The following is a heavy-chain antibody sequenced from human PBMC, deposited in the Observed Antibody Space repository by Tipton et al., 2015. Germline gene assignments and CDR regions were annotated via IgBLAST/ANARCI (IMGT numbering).Heavy chain of an antibody. CDR3: ARDSSSLYTGTYFFAD. Sequence: TLSLTCTVSGGSISSDYWTWIRQPPGRGLEWIGNIFHSGTTNYNPSLRSRVTISIDPSNNQFSLRLTSVTAADTAVYYCARDSSSLYTGTYFFADWGRGTLVTVSS. CDR1: GGSISSDY. J-gene: IGHJ4*02. CDR2: IFHSGTT. D-gene: IGHD1-26*01. V-gene: IGHV4-59*01.